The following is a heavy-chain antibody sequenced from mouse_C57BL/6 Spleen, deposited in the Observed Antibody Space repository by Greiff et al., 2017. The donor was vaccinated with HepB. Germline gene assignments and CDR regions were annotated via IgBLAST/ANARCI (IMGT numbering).Heavy chain of an antibody. CDR1: GYTFTSYW. CDR3: ARDGYRYYYAMDY. D-gene: IGHD2-3*01. V-gene: IGHV1-64*01. CDR2: IHPNSGST. J-gene: IGHJ4*01. Sequence: VQLQQPGAELVKPGASVKLSCKASGYTFTSYWMHWVKQRPGQGLEWIGMIHPNSGSTNYNEKFKSKATLTVDKSYSTAYMQLSSLTSEDSAVYFCARDGYRYYYAMDYWGQGTSVTVSS.